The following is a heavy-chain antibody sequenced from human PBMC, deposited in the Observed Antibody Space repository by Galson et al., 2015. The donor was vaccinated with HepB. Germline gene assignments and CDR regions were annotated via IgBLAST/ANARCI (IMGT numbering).Heavy chain of an antibody. CDR2: ISWNSGSI. D-gene: IGHD3-22*01. CDR1: GFTFDDYA. CDR3: AKAYYYDSSGYYSAYFDY. Sequence: SLRLSCAASGFTFDDYAMHWVRQAPGKGLEWVSGISWNSGSIGYADSVKGRFTISRDNAKNSLYLQMNSLRAEDTALYYCAKAYYYDSSGYYSAYFDYWGQGTLVTVSS. J-gene: IGHJ4*02. V-gene: IGHV3-9*01.